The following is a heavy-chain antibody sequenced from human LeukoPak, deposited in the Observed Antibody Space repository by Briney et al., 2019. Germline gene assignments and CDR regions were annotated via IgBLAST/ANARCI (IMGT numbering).Heavy chain of an antibody. V-gene: IGHV3-23*01. CDR1: GFTFSSSA. D-gene: IGHD4-17*01. J-gene: IGHJ4*02. CDR3: AKALSLYGDYVG. CDR2: ISASGGST. Sequence: GGSLRLSCAASGFTFSSSAMSWVRQVPGKGLEWVSGISASGGSTYYADPVKGRFTISRDNSKNTLYLQMNSLRAEDTAVYYCAKALSLYGDYVGWGQGTLVTVSS.